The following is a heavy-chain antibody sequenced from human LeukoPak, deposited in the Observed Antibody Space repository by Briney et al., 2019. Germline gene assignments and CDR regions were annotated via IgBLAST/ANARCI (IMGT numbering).Heavy chain of an antibody. V-gene: IGHV1-46*01. J-gene: IGHJ6*03. CDR1: GYTFTSYY. Sequence: ASVKVSCKASGYTFTSYYMHWVRQAPGQGLEWMGIINPSGGSTSYAQKFQGRVTMTRDMSTSTVYMELSSLRSEDTAVYYCARGVISGYYDILTGYYETDYYYYYYMDVWGKGTTVTVSS. CDR3: ARGVISGYYDILTGYYETDYYYYYYMDV. D-gene: IGHD3-9*01. CDR2: INPSGGST.